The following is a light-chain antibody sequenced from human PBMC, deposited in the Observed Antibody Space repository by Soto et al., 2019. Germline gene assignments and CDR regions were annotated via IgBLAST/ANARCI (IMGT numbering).Light chain of an antibody. J-gene: IGKJ2*01. V-gene: IGKV1-5*03. Sequence: DIQMTQSPSTLSASVGDRVAITCRASDNIVHWVAWYQQKPGKAPKLLIYKAANLADEVPSRFAGSGSGTDFTLTITRLQPDDFATYYCQHYNSFPYTLGQGTK. CDR3: QHYNSFPYT. CDR2: KAA. CDR1: DNIVHW.